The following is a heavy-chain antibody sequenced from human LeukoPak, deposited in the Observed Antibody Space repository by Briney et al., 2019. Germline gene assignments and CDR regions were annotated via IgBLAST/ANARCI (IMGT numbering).Heavy chain of an antibody. D-gene: IGHD2-2*01. CDR3: ARGTSYLQGY. J-gene: IGHJ4*02. CDR1: GFTFSNYA. V-gene: IGHV3-74*01. Sequence: GSLRLSCAASGFTFSNYAMHWVLQAAGKGLVWVSRINSDGSSTNYADSVKGRFTISRDNAKNTLYLQMNSLRVEDTAVYYCARGTSYLQGYWGQGTLVTVSS. CDR2: INSDGSST.